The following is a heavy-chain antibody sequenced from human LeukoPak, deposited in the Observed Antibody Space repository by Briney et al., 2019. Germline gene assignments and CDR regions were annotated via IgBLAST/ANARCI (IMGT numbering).Heavy chain of an antibody. CDR1: GFPFGSYA. CDR2: ISCSGGST. D-gene: IGHD2-21*02. CDR3: AKEMVTAISDYFDY. Sequence: GSLSLSFAASGFPFGSYAIYWVRQAPGKGVEWVSAISCSGGSTYYPDSVKGRFTISRDNSKNTLYLQMNSLRAEDTAVYYCAKEMVTAISDYFDYWGQGTLVTVSS. J-gene: IGHJ4*02. V-gene: IGHV3-23*01.